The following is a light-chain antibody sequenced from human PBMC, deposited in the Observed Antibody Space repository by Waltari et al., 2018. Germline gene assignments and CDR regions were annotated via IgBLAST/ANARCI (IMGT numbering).Light chain of an antibody. CDR2: AAS. Sequence: DVQMTQSPPSLSASVGDTITITCRASQDVRGWLAWHQQIPQKPPKSLLFAASTLTTGVSSRFSGSGSGTNFTLTITSLQPEDFGTYFCQQYNNFPLTFGGGTRVEIK. CDR3: QQYNNFPLT. V-gene: IGKV1D-16*01. CDR1: QDVRGW. J-gene: IGKJ4*01.